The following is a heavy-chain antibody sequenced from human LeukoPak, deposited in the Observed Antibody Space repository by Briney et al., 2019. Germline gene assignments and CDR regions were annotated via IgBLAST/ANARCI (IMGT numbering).Heavy chain of an antibody. Sequence: GGSLRLSCAASGFIFSSYGMHWVRQAPGKGLEWVAAIRYDGSNEYYADSVKGRFTISRDNSKNTLYLQMNSLRAEDTAVYYCAKDMGAAAPYYMDVWGKGTTVTVSS. CDR3: AKDMGAAAPYYMDV. V-gene: IGHV3-30*02. J-gene: IGHJ6*03. D-gene: IGHD1-26*01. CDR2: IRYDGSNE. CDR1: GFIFSSYG.